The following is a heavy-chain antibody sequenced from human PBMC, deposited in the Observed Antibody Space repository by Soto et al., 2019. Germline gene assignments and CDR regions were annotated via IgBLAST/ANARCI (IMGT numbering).Heavy chain of an antibody. D-gene: IGHD6-19*01. Sequence: PGGSLRLSCAASGFTFSSYEMNWVRQAPGKGLEWVSYISSSGSTIYYADSVKGRFTISRDNAKNSLYLQMNSLRAEDTAVYYCARDETLSSSGWYRVIDYWGQGTLVTVSS. CDR2: ISSSGSTI. CDR1: GFTFSSYE. CDR3: ARDETLSSSGWYRVIDY. J-gene: IGHJ4*02. V-gene: IGHV3-48*03.